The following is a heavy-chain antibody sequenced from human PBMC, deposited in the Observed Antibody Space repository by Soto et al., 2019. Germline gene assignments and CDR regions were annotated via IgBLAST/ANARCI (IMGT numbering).Heavy chain of an antibody. CDR3: ARDQLSSGLYVWFDP. CDR2: SYYDGST. J-gene: IGHJ5*02. V-gene: IGHV4-59*01. D-gene: IGHD6-25*01. CDR1: GGSISTYY. Sequence: HVQLQESGPGLVKPSETLSLTCTVSGGSISTYYWSWVRQPPGKGLEWIGYSYYDGSTSYNPSLRSRVTISVDTSKNQFSLILSSVTSADTAGYYCARDQLSSGLYVWFDPWGQGTLVTVSS.